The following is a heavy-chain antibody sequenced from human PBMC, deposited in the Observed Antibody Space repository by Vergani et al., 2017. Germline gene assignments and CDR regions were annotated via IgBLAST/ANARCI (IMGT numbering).Heavy chain of an antibody. V-gene: IGHV3-30*18. CDR1: GFTFSSYG. Sequence: VQLVESGGGLVQPGGSLRLSCAASGFTFSSYGMHWVRQAPGKGLEWVAVISYDGSNKYYADSVKGRFTISRDNSKNTLYLQMNSLRAEDTAVYYCAKESTWGYYYYYMDVWGKGTSVTVSS. D-gene: IGHD7-27*01. CDR2: ISYDGSNK. J-gene: IGHJ6*03. CDR3: AKESTWGYYYYYMDV.